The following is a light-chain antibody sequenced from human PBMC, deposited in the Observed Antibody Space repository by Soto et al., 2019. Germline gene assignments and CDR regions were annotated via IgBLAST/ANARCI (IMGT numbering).Light chain of an antibody. CDR2: AAS. CDR1: QSIGTY. V-gene: IGKV1-39*01. Sequence: DAQMTQSPSSLSASVGDSVTITCRASQSIGTYLDWYQHKPGKAPKLLIYAASSLQSGVPSRFSGSGSGTDFTLAISRLHPEDYATYYCQESHSPFGQGTKLEIK. J-gene: IGKJ2*01. CDR3: QESHSP.